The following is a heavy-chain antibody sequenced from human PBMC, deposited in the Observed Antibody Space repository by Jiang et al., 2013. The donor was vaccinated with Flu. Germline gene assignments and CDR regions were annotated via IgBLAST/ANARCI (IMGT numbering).Heavy chain of an antibody. V-gene: IGHV4-31*11. CDR1: GGSISSGGYY. CDR3: ARRVVTAAPPGALDI. D-gene: IGHD2-21*02. CDR2: IYYSGST. Sequence: GSGLVKPSQTLSLTCAVSGGSISSGGYYWNWIRQLPGKGLEWIGYIYYSGSTHYNPSLKSRVAISVDASRTQFSLKLRSVTAADTAVYYCARRVVTAAPPGALDIWGQGDNGHRLF. J-gene: IGHJ3*02.